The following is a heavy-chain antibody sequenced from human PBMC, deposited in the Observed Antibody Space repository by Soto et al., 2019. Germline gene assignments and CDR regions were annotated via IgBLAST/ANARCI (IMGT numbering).Heavy chain of an antibody. Sequence: GGTNYAQKFQGRVTMTRDTSISTAYMELSRLRSDDTAVYYCARVPPPYYYDSSGYPPDYWGQGTLVTVSS. CDR3: ARVPPPYYYDSSGYPPDY. CDR2: GGT. D-gene: IGHD3-22*01. J-gene: IGHJ4*02. V-gene: IGHV1-2*02.